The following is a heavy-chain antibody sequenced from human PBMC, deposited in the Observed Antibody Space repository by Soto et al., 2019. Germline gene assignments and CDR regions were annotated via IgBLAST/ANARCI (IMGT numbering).Heavy chain of an antibody. CDR2: IYYSGST. CDR1: GGSFSGYY. V-gene: IGHV4-34*01. Sequence: SETLSLTCAVYGGSFSGYYWSWIRQPPGKGLEWIGYIYYSGSTYYNPSLKSRVTISVETSKNQFSLKLSSVTAADTAVYYCAKECRLWFGELDFWGQGTMVTVSS. D-gene: IGHD3-10*01. J-gene: IGHJ3*01. CDR3: AKECRLWFGELDF.